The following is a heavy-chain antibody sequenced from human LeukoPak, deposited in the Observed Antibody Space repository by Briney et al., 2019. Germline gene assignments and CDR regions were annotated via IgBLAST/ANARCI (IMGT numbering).Heavy chain of an antibody. V-gene: IGHV3-21*01. CDR1: GFTFSSYS. Sequence: PGGFLRLSCAASGFTFSSYSMNWVRQAPGKGLEWVSSISSSSSYIYYADSVKGRFTISRDNAKNSLYLQMNSLRAEDTAVYYCARDFPNYDSNHYYYYYMDVWGKGTTVTVSS. CDR3: ARDFPNYDSNHYYYYYMDV. D-gene: IGHD3-3*01. CDR2: ISSSSSYI. J-gene: IGHJ6*03.